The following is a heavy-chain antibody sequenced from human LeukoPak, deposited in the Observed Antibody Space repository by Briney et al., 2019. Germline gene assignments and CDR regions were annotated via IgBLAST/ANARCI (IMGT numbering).Heavy chain of an antibody. D-gene: IGHD4-17*01. Sequence: GGSLRLSCAASGFTFSSYAMHWVRQAPGKGLEWVAVISYDGSNKYYTDSVKGRFTISRDNSKNTLYLQMNSLRAEDTAVYYCARGHTAVTRHFDFWGQGTLVTVSS. CDR2: ISYDGSNK. V-gene: IGHV3-30*04. CDR3: ARGHTAVTRHFDF. CDR1: GFTFSSYA. J-gene: IGHJ4*02.